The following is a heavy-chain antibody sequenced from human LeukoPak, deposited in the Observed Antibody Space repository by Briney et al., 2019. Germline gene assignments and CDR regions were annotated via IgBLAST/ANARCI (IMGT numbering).Heavy chain of an antibody. Sequence: HPGGSLRLSCAASGFTFDDYGMSWVRQAPGKGLEWVSYISSSSSTIYYADSVKGRFTISRDNAKNSLYLQMNSLRAEDTAVYYCAKPDYGGNFYYYYMDVWGKGTTVTVSS. J-gene: IGHJ6*03. D-gene: IGHD4-23*01. V-gene: IGHV3-48*04. CDR1: GFTFDDYG. CDR3: AKPDYGGNFYYYYMDV. CDR2: ISSSSSTI.